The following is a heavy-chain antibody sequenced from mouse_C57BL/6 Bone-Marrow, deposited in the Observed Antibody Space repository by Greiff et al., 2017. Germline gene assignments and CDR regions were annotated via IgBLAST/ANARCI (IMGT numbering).Heavy chain of an antibody. CDR3: ARGGSYDYDDYFDY. D-gene: IGHD2-4*01. Sequence: QVQLQQPGAELVRPGSSVKLSCKASGYTFTSYWMDWVKQRPGQGLEWIGNIYPSDSETHYNQKFKDKATLTVDKSSSTAYMQLSSLTSEDSAVYYCARGGSYDYDDYFDYWGQGTTLTVSS. V-gene: IGHV1-61*01. CDR2: IYPSDSET. J-gene: IGHJ2*01. CDR1: GYTFTSYW.